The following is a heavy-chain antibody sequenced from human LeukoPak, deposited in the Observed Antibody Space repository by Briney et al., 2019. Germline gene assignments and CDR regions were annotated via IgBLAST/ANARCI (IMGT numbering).Heavy chain of an antibody. D-gene: IGHD3-16*02. J-gene: IGHJ4*02. CDR3: ARATYDYVWGSYRYDFDFDS. Sequence: PGGSLRLSCAASGFTFISYWMHWVRQAPGKGLVWVSRINSDGSSTSYADSVKGRFTISRDNAKNTLYLQMNSLRAEDTAVYYCARATYDYVWGSYRYDFDFDSWGQGTLVTVSS. CDR1: GFTFISYW. V-gene: IGHV3-74*01. CDR2: INSDGSST.